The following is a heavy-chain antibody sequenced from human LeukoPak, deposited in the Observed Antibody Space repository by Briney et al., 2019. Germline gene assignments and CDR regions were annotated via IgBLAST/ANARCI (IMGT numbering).Heavy chain of an antibody. V-gene: IGHV4-39*07. J-gene: IGHJ4*02. D-gene: IGHD4-17*01. CDR3: ARGRDRRYGDYDHFDY. CDR1: GGSISSGGYY. CDR2: INHSGST. Sequence: SETLSLTCTVSGGSISSGGYYWSWIRQPPGKGLEWIGEINHSGSTNYNPSLKSRVTISVDTSKNQFSLKLSSVTAADTAVYYCARGRDRRYGDYDHFDYWGQGTLVTVSS.